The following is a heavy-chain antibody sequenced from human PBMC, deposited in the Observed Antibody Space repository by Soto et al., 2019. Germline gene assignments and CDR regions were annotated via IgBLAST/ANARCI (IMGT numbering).Heavy chain of an antibody. Sequence: QVQLVESGGGVVQPGRSLRLSCAASGFTFSSYGMHWVRQAPGKGLEWVAVISYDGSNKYYVDSVKGRFTISIDNSKITLYLQMNSLRAEDTAVYYCAKGSTAMTYFDSWAQGPLVTVSS. CDR3: AKGSTAMTYFDS. J-gene: IGHJ4*02. V-gene: IGHV3-30*18. CDR1: GFTFSSYG. D-gene: IGHD5-18*01. CDR2: ISYDGSNK.